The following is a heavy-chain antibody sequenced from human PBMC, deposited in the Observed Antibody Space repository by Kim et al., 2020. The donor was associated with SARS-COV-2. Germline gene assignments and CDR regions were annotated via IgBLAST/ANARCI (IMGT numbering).Heavy chain of an antibody. D-gene: IGHD2-2*01. Sequence: QRVQGRVTIPADESTSTAYMELSSLRSEDTAVYYCARDLPGVEGYYGMDVWGQGTTVTVSS. V-gene: IGHV1-69*01. J-gene: IGHJ6*02. CDR3: ARDLPGVEGYYGMDV.